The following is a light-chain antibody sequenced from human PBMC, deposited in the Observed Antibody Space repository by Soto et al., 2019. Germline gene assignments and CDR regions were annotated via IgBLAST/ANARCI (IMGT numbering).Light chain of an antibody. J-gene: IGKJ1*01. CDR3: LQYYSYPRT. CDR2: TAS. CDR1: QGIRVD. V-gene: IGKV1-17*01. Sequence: DIQMTQSPSTLSASVGDRVTITCRAGQGIRVDLAWYQQKPGKAPKRLIYTASSLQSGVPSRFXXXXXXXXXXXXXXXLQPEDFATYYCLQYYSYPRTFGQGTRVEVK.